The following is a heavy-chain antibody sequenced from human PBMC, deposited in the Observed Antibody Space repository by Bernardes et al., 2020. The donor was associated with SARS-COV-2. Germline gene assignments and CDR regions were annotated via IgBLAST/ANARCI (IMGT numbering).Heavy chain of an antibody. Sequence: SETLSLTCTVSGGSISSSTYYWGWIRQPPGNGREWIGSIYYSRSTYYNPSLKIRVTISVDTSKNQFSLKLISVTAADTPVYCSARHNIVVVPAAIPRGWWFDAWSQGIVLTDS. CDR2: IYYSRST. V-gene: IGHV4-39*01. J-gene: IGHJ5*02. CDR1: GGSISSSTYY. CDR3: ARHNIVVVPAAIPRGWWFDA. D-gene: IGHD2-2*02.